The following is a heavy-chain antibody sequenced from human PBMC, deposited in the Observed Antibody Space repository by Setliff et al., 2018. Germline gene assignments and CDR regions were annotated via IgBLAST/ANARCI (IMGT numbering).Heavy chain of an antibody. V-gene: IGHV1-46*01. D-gene: IGHD6-13*01. CDR1: GYSFTSYY. CDR3: VRGGLAAAGKKGVFEH. J-gene: IGHJ4*02. Sequence: ASVKVSCKASGYSFTSYYIHWVRQAPGQGPEWMGTINTGGGSASIVDQFQGRVTMTRDTSTSTVYLDLNSLRSDDTAVYYCVRGGLAAAGKKGVFEHWGQGTLVTVSS. CDR2: INTGGGSA.